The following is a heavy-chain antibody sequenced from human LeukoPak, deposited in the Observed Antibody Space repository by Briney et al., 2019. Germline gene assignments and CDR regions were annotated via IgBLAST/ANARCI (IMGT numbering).Heavy chain of an antibody. D-gene: IGHD3-16*02. CDR1: GGSISSYY. J-gene: IGHJ4*02. CDR3: ARVTDDYVWGSYRPESIYYFDY. CDR2: IYYSGST. Sequence: PSETLSLTCTVSGGSISSYYWSWIRQPPGKGLEWIGYIYYSGSTNYNPSLTSRVTISVDTSKNQFSLKLSSVTAADTAVYYCARVTDDYVWGSYRPESIYYFDYWGQGTLVTVSS. V-gene: IGHV4-59*01.